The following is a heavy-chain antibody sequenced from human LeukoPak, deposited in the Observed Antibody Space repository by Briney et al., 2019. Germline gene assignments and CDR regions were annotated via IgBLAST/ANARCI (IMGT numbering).Heavy chain of an antibody. V-gene: IGHV3-48*03. Sequence: GGSLRLSCAASGFTFSSYEMNWVRQAPGKGLEWVSYISSSGSTIYYADSVKGRFTISRDNAKNSLYLQMNSLRAEDTAVYYCARYSGSYFRGPTWGQGTLVTVSS. CDR3: ARYSGSYFRGPT. D-gene: IGHD1-26*01. CDR2: ISSSGSTI. J-gene: IGHJ5*02. CDR1: GFTFSSYE.